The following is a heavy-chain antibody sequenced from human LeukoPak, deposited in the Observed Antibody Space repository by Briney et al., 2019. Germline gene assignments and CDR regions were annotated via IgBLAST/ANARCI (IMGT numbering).Heavy chain of an antibody. V-gene: IGHV3-23*01. Sequence: GGSLRLSCAASGFTLSSYDMTWVRQTPGKGVEWVALISRSGGTTYYADSVKGRFTISRDNSKNTLYLQMNSLRAEDTAEYYCAKRGGTESFYYFYYMDVWGKGTTVTVSS. CDR2: ISRSGGTT. D-gene: IGHD2-15*01. J-gene: IGHJ6*03. CDR3: AKRGGTESFYYFYYMDV. CDR1: GFTLSSYD.